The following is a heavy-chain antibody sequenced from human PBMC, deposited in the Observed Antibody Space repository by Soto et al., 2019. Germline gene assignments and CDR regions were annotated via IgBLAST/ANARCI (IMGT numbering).Heavy chain of an antibody. V-gene: IGHV4-34*01. CDR1: GGSFSGYY. J-gene: IGHJ4*02. CDR2: INHSGST. D-gene: IGHD6-19*01. CDR3: ARGPTGSSGWYSR. Sequence: QVQLQQWGAGLLKPSETLSLTCAVYGGSFSGYYWSWIRQPPGKGLEWIGEINHSGSTNYNPSLKSRVTISVDTSKNQFSLKLSSVTAADTAVYYCARGPTGSSGWYSRWGQGTLVTVSS.